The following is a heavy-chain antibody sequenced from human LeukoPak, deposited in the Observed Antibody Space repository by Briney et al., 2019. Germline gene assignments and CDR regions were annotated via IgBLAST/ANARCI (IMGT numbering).Heavy chain of an antibody. V-gene: IGHV3-23*01. J-gene: IGHJ4*02. CDR1: GFTVGNNY. Sequence: GGSLRLSCAASGFTVGNNYMSWVRQAPGKGLEWVSAISRSGGSTYYADSVKGRFTISRDNSKNTLYLQMNSLRAEDTAVYYCAKVFLGPDKQVLRYFDWLFPVYFDYWGQGTLVTVSS. CDR2: ISRSGGST. CDR3: AKVFLGPDKQVLRYFDWLFPVYFDY. D-gene: IGHD3-9*01.